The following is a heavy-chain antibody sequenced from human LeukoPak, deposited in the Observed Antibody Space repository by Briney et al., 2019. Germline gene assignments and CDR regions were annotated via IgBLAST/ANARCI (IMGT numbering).Heavy chain of an antibody. CDR3: ATIYSSGWCDY. J-gene: IGHJ4*02. D-gene: IGHD6-19*01. CDR1: GFTFSSYA. Sequence: PGGSLRLSCAASGFTFSSYAMHWVRQAPGKGLEYVSAISSNGGSTYYANSVKGRFTISRDNSKNTLYLQMGSLRAEDMAVYYCATIYSSGWCDYWGQGTLVTVSS. V-gene: IGHV3-64*01. CDR2: ISSNGGST.